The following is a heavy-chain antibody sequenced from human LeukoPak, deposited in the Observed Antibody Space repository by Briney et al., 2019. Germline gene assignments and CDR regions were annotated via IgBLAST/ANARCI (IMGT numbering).Heavy chain of an antibody. CDR2: INHSGST. J-gene: IGHJ5*02. CDR1: GGSFSGYY. D-gene: IGHD6-19*01. Sequence: SETLSLTCAVYGGSFSGYYWSWIRQPPGKGLEWIGEINHSGSTNYNPSLKSRVTISVDTSKNQFSLKLSSVTAADTAVYYCARGHSSGWFYPRNWFDPWGQGTLVTVSS. V-gene: IGHV4-34*01. CDR3: ARGHSSGWFYPRNWFDP.